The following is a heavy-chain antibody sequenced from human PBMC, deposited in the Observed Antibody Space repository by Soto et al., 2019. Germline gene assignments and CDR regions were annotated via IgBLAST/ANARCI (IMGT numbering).Heavy chain of an antibody. D-gene: IGHD3-16*01. CDR2: IIPIFGTA. Sequence: QVQLVQSGAEVKKPGSSVKVSCKASGGTFSSYAISWVRQAPGQGLEWMGGIIPIFGTADYAQKFQGRVTSTADESTSTAYMELSSLRSEDTAVYYCASSRLGGTGYYYGMDVWDQGTTVTVSS. V-gene: IGHV1-69*12. CDR3: ASSRLGGTGYYYGMDV. J-gene: IGHJ6*02. CDR1: GGTFSSYA.